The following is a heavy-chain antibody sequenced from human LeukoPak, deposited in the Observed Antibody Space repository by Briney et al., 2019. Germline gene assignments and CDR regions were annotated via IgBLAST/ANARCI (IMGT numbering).Heavy chain of an antibody. CDR1: GFTFSSYG. D-gene: IGHD3-22*01. CDR3: ARTRIVVAHDAFDI. J-gene: IGHJ3*02. CDR2: ISWNSGSI. V-gene: IGHV3-9*01. Sequence: GGSLRLSCAASGFTFSSYGMHWVRQAPGKGLEWVSGISWNSGSIGYADSVKGRFTISRDNAKNSLYLQMNSLRAEDTALYYCARTRIVVAHDAFDIWGQGTMVTVSS.